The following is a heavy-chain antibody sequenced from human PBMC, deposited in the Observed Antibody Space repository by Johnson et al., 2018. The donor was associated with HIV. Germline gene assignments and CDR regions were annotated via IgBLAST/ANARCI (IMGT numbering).Heavy chain of an antibody. CDR2: ISYDGSNK. J-gene: IGHJ3*02. D-gene: IGHD3-22*01. Sequence: MQLVESGGGVVQPGRSLRLSCAASGFTFGRFSLHCVRQAPGKGLEWVAVISYDGSNKYYADSVKGRFTISRDNSKNTLYLQMNSLRAEDTAFYYCAKLPGSGYYLDAFDIWCQGTMVTVSS. V-gene: IGHV3-30*04. CDR1: GFTFGRFS. CDR3: AKLPGSGYYLDAFDI.